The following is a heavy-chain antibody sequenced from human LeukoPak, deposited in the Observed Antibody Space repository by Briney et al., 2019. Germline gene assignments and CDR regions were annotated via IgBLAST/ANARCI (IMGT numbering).Heavy chain of an antibody. J-gene: IGHJ4*02. CDR1: GFTFTDTY. D-gene: IGHD2-15*01. Sequence: PGGSLRLSCAVSGFTFTDTYMTWVRQAPGKGLESLSYISPSGTDISYADSVKGRFTISRDNAKNSLYLQMNSLRPEDAAVYYCAKAPVTTCRGAFCYLFDYWGLGTLVTVSS. V-gene: IGHV3-11*01. CDR2: ISPSGTDI. CDR3: AKAPVTTCRGAFCYLFDY.